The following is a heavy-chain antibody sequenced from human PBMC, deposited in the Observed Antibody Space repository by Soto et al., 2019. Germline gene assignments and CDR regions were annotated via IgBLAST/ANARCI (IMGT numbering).Heavy chain of an antibody. CDR2: ISSSSSTI. Sequence: EVQLVESGGGLVQPGGSLRLSCAASGFTFSSYSMNWVRQAPGKGLEWVSYISSSSSTIYYADSVKGRFTVSRDNAKNSLYLQMNSLRDEDTAVYYCARDPQDDPNYYYYYGMDVWGQGTTVTVSS. CDR1: GFTFSSYS. V-gene: IGHV3-48*02. D-gene: IGHD3-3*01. CDR3: ARDPQDDPNYYYYYGMDV. J-gene: IGHJ6*02.